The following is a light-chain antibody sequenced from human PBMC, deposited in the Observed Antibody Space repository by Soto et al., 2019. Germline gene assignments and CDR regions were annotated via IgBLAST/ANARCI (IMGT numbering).Light chain of an antibody. V-gene: IGKV1-5*03. Sequence: DIQMTQSPSTLSASVGDRVTITCRASQSISGWLAWYQQKPGKVPKLLIYKASSLESGVPSRFSGSGSGTEFTLTISSLQPDDIATYYCQQYNSFSWTFGQGTTVEIK. CDR3: QQYNSFSWT. CDR2: KAS. J-gene: IGKJ1*01. CDR1: QSISGW.